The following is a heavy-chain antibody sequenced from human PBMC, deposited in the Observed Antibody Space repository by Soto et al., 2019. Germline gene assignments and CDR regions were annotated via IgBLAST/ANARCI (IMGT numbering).Heavy chain of an antibody. D-gene: IGHD1-26*01. J-gene: IGHJ4*02. CDR1: GFTFSSYW. CDR2: IKQDGSEK. Sequence: GGSLRLSCAASGFTFSSYWMSWVRQAPGKGLEWVANIKQDGSEKYYVDSVKGRFTISRDNAKNSLYLQMNSLRAGDTAVYYCASDTWELPNAPYFDHWGQGLLVTVSS. V-gene: IGHV3-7*05. CDR3: ASDTWELPNAPYFDH.